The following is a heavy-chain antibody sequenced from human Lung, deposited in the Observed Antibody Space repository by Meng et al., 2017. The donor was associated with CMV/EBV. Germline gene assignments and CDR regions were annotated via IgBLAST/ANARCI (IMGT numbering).Heavy chain of an antibody. Sequence: ASXXVSXKASGYTFTSYYMHWVRQAPGQGLEWMGIINPSGGSTSYAQKFQGRVTMTRDTSTSTVYMELSSLRSEDTAVYYCARGVKDRGPSSSSNPYGSGWYYFDYWGQGTLVTVS. D-gene: IGHD6-19*01. CDR2: INPSGGST. J-gene: IGHJ4*02. CDR1: GYTFTSYY. CDR3: ARGVKDRGPSSSSNPYGSGWYYFDY. V-gene: IGHV1-46*01.